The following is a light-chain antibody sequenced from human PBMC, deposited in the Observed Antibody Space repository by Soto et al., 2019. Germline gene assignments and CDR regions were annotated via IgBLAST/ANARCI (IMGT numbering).Light chain of an antibody. Sequence: DIVMTQSPESLAVSLGERATINCRSSQSLSSSLLVWYQQRPGQSPRLLLYGASNRATGIPDRFSGSGSGTDFTLTISRLEPEDFAVYYCHHYGTSHFTFGPGTKVDI. CDR2: GAS. V-gene: IGKV3-20*01. CDR1: QSLSSSL. CDR3: HHYGTSHFT. J-gene: IGKJ3*01.